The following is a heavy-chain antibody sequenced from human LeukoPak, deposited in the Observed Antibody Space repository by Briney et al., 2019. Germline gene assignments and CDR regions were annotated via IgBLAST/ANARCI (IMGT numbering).Heavy chain of an antibody. J-gene: IGHJ4*02. Sequence: PGGSLRLSCAASGFTLSRYGLHWVRQAPGKGLGWVAFIRDDGSTRYYADSVKGRFTVSRNNSKNTLYLQMDSLRTEDTAVYYCARVGYSDFWSGYYWDYWGQGTLATVSS. D-gene: IGHD3-3*01. V-gene: IGHV3-30*02. CDR1: GFTLSRYG. CDR2: IRDDGSTR. CDR3: ARVGYSDFWSGYYWDY.